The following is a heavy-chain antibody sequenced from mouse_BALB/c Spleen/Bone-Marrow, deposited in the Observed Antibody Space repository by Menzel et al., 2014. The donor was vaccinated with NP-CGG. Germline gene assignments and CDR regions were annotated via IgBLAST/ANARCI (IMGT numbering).Heavy chain of an antibody. CDR2: IWAGGST. V-gene: IGHV2-9*02. Sequence: VQLQQSGPGLVAPSQSLSITCTVSGFSLTTYGVHWVRQPPGKGLEWLGVIWAGGSTNYTSALMSRLSISKDNSKSQVFLKMNSLQTDDTAMYYCARGVRHFDYWGQGTTLTASS. J-gene: IGHJ2*01. CDR1: GFSLTTYG. CDR3: ARGVRHFDY.